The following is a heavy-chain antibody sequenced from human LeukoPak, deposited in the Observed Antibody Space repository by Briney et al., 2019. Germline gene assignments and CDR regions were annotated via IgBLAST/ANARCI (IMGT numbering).Heavy chain of an antibody. V-gene: IGHV4-61*02. J-gene: IGHJ4*02. D-gene: IGHD3-10*01. Sequence: SETLSLTCTVSGGSISSGSYYWSWIRQPAGKGLEWIGRIYTSGSTNYNPSLKSRVTISLDTSKNQFSLKLTSVTAADTAVYYCTRGRGIWGQGTLVTVSS. CDR3: TRGRGI. CDR1: GGSISSGSYY. CDR2: IYTSGST.